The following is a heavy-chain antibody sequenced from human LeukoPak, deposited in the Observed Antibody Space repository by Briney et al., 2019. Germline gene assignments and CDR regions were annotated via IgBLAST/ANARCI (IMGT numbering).Heavy chain of an antibody. CDR3: AKVYGSGNN. V-gene: IGHV3-30-3*01. J-gene: IGHJ4*02. D-gene: IGHD3-10*01. CDR1: GFTFSSYA. Sequence: GRSLRLSCAASGFTFSSYAMHWVRQAPGKGLEWVAVISYDGSNKYYADSVKGRFTISRDNSKNTLYLQMNSLRAEDTAVYYCAKVYGSGNNWGQGTLVTVSS. CDR2: ISYDGSNK.